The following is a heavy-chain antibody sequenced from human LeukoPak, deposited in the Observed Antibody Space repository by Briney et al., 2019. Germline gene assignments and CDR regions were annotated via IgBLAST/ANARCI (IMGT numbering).Heavy chain of an antibody. CDR3: ASGYCSTTSCYVNPYFDY. J-gene: IGHJ4*02. CDR1: GGTFSSYA. CDR2: IIPIFGTA. D-gene: IGHD2-2*03. Sequence: SVKVSCKASGGTFSSYAISWVRQAPGQGLEWMGGIIPIFGTANYAQKFQGRVTITTDESTSTTYMELSSLRSEDTAVYYCASGYCSTTSCYVNPYFDYWGQGTLVTVSS. V-gene: IGHV1-69*05.